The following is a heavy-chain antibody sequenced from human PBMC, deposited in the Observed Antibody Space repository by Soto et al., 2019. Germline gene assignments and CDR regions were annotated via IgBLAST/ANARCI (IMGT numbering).Heavy chain of an antibody. CDR1: GYTFTGYY. V-gene: IGHV1-2*02. Sequence: ASVKVSCKASGYTFTGYYMHWVRQAPGQGLEWMGWINPNSGGTNYAQKFQGRVTMTRDTSISTAYMELSRLRSYDTAEYYCPRGEYCSSSAYDGWGRGTLVIVSS. D-gene: IGHD6-6*01. CDR2: INPNSGGT. J-gene: IGHJ1*01. CDR3: PRGEYCSSSAYDG.